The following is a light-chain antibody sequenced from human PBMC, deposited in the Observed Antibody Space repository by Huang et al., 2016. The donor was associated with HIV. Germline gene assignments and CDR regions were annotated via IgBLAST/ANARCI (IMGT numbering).Light chain of an antibody. CDR3: QQRSNWPPRLT. CDR2: DTS. J-gene: IGKJ4*01. Sequence: EIVLTQSPTTLSLSPGERATLSCRASQSVTSYLAWYQHKPGQAPRLLIYDTSNRATGIPARFSGSGSGTDFTPTITSLEPEDFALYYCQQRSNWPPRLTFGGGTKVEI. CDR1: QSVTSY. V-gene: IGKV3-11*01.